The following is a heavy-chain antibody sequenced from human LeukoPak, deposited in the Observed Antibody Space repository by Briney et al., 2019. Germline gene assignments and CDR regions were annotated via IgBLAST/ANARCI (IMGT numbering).Heavy chain of an antibody. J-gene: IGHJ3*02. Sequence: GESLKISCKGSGYSFTSYWIGWVRQMPGKGLEWMGIIYPGDSDTRYSPSFQGQVTISADKSISTAYLQWSSLKASDTAMYYCARFSANDFWSGYRSRPDAFDIWGQGTMVTVSS. CDR3: ARFSANDFWSGYRSRPDAFDI. V-gene: IGHV5-51*01. D-gene: IGHD3-3*01. CDR1: GYSFTSYW. CDR2: IYPGDSDT.